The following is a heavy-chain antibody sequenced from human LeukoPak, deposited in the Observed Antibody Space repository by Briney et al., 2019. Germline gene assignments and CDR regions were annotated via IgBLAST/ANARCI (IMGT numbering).Heavy chain of an antibody. CDR3: ARDLNGPFWSGYSYPL. CDR2: INPNSGGT. CDR1: GYTFTGYY. D-gene: IGHD3-3*01. V-gene: IGHV1-2*02. Sequence: ASVKVSCKASGYTFTGYYMHWVRQAPGQGLEWMGWINPNSGGTNYAQKFQGRVTMTGDTSISTAYMELSRLRSDDTAVYYCARDLNGPFWSGYSYPLWGQGTLVTVSS. J-gene: IGHJ4*02.